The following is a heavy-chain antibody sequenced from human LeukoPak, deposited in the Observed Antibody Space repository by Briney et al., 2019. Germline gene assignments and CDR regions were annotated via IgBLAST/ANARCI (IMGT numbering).Heavy chain of an antibody. D-gene: IGHD3/OR15-3a*01. CDR3: ARADYRTGYLN. Sequence: ASVKVSCKASGYTFTGNYMHWVRQAPGQGLEWMGWINPNNGGTNYAQKFQGRVTMTRDTSISTAYMELSRLRSDDTAIYYCARADYRTGYLNWGQGTLVTVSS. CDR1: GYTFTGNY. CDR2: INPNNGGT. V-gene: IGHV1-2*02. J-gene: IGHJ4*02.